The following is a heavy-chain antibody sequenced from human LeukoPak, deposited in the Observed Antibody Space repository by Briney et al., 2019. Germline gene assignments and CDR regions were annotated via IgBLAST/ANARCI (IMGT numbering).Heavy chain of an antibody. Sequence: PGGSLRLSCAASGFTFSSYWLSWVRQAPGKGLEWVANIKQDGSEQYYADSVKGRFTISRDNAKNSLNLQMNSLRGEDTAVYYCAREGLWVGLDSGKTRQAYWEIWGHGTMVTVSS. CDR1: GFTFSSYW. D-gene: IGHD2-21*01. J-gene: IGHJ3*02. V-gene: IGHV3-7*04. CDR3: AREGLWVGLDSGKTRQAYWEI. CDR2: IKQDGSEQ.